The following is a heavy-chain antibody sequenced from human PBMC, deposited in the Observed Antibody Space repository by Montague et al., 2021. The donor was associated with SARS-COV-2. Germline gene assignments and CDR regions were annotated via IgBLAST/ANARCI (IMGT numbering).Heavy chain of an antibody. J-gene: IGHJ5*02. CDR2: INHSGST. D-gene: IGHD3-10*01. CDR3: ARGRKRITVVRGVIIDWFDP. CDR1: GGSFSGYY. V-gene: IGHV4-34*01. Sequence: SETLSLTRAVYGGSFSGYYWSWIRQPPGKGLEWIWEINHSGSTNYNPSLKSRVTISVDTSKDQFSLKLSSVTAADTAVYYCARGRKRITVVRGVIIDWFDPWGQGTLVTVST.